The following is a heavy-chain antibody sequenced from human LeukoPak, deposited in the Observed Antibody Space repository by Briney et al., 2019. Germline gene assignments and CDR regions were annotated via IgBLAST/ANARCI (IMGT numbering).Heavy chain of an antibody. CDR1: GGTFSSYA. J-gene: IGHJ4*02. D-gene: IGHD6-13*01. CDR2: IIPIFGTA. V-gene: IGHV1-69*13. CDR3: ARAVGDSSSWVYYFDY. Sequence: EASVKVSCKASGGTFSSYAISWVRQAPGQGLEWMGGIIPIFGTANYAQKFQGRVTITADESTSTAYMELSSLRSEDTAVYYCARAVGDSSSWVYYFDYWGQGTLVTVSS.